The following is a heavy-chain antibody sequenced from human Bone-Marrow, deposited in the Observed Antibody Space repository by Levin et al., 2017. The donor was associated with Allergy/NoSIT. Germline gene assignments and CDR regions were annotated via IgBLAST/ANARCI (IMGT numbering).Heavy chain of an antibody. CDR1: GYSFSSYV. Sequence: GASVKVSCKASGYSFSSYVISWVRQAPGQGLEWMGRIIPISGTADYAQKIQGRVTITADESTSTAYMELSSLRSDDTAVYYCAREGVGATWVDWGQGTLVTVSS. CDR3: AREGVGATWVD. D-gene: IGHD1-26*01. CDR2: IIPISGTA. J-gene: IGHJ4*02. V-gene: IGHV1-69*13.